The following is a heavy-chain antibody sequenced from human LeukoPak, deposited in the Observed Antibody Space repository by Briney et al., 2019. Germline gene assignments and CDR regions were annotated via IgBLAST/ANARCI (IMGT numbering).Heavy chain of an antibody. Sequence: ASVKVSCKASGYTFTGYYMHWVRQAPGQGLEWMGWINPNSGGTNYAQKFQGRVTMTRDTSISTAYMELSRLRSDDTAIYFCAKTIPYWYFDLWGRGTLVTVSS. D-gene: IGHD5-24*01. J-gene: IGHJ2*01. CDR1: GYTFTGYY. V-gene: IGHV1-2*02. CDR3: AKTIPYWYFDL. CDR2: INPNSGGT.